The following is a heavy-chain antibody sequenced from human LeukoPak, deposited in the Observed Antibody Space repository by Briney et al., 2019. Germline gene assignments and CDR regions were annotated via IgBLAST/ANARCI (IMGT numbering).Heavy chain of an antibody. CDR3: ARGRGSYHYYYYYGMDV. J-gene: IGHJ6*02. CDR2: IWYDGSNK. CDR1: GFTFSSYG. V-gene: IGHV3-33*01. Sequence: GGPLRLSCAASGFTFSSYGMHWVRQAPGKGLEWVAVIWYDGSNKYYADSVKGRFTISRDNSKNTLYLQMNSLRAEDTAVYYCARGRGSYHYYYYYGMDVWGQGTTVTVSS. D-gene: IGHD2-15*01.